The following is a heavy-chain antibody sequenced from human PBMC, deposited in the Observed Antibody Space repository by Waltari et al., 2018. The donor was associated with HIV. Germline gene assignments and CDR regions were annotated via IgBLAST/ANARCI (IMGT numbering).Heavy chain of an antibody. CDR2: ISYDGSNK. CDR1: GFSFSTYA. CDR3: VRDLYTYGNRWDS. D-gene: IGHD2-2*02. V-gene: IGHV3-30*01. Sequence: QVQLVEAGGGVVQPGRSLRLSCAASGFSFSTYAMHWVRQAPGKGLEWVGLISYDGSNKYDADSVKGRFTISRDNSKNMLYLQMNSLRAEDTAVYYCVRDLYTYGNRWDSWGQGTLVTVSS. J-gene: IGHJ4*02.